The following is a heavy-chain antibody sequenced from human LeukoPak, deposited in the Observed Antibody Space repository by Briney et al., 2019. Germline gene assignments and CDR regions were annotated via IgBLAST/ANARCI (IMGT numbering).Heavy chain of an antibody. Sequence: PGGSLRLSCAASGITFSNVVMSWVRQAPGKGLEWIGRIKAKIDGGTTAYAAPVNGRFTISRDDSQNMLFPHMNSLETEDAALYYCTASMSRGVTAARNWGQGTLVTVSS. CDR2: IKAKIDGGTT. CDR1: GITFSNVV. D-gene: IGHD2-21*02. J-gene: IGHJ4*02. CDR3: TASMSRGVTAARN. V-gene: IGHV3-15*01.